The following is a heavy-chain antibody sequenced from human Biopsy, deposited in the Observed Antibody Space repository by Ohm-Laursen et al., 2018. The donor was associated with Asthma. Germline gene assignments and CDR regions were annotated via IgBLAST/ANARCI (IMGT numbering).Heavy chain of an antibody. J-gene: IGHJ6*02. Sequence: SETLSLTCHVYPGPFSGFFWTWIRQSPGKGLEWIGETNERGVTNNNPSLKSRVIISIDTYWNRVSLKLTSVTAADTAVYYCARGPELDVWGQGTTVTVSS. CDR2: TNERGVT. CDR1: PGPFSGFF. CDR3: ARGPELDV. V-gene: IGHV4-34*01.